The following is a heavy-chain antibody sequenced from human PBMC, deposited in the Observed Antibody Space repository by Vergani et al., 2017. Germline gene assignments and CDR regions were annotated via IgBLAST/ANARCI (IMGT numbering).Heavy chain of an antibody. J-gene: IGHJ6*02. CDR2: ISGSGGST. Sequence: EVQLLESGGDLVQPGGSLRLSCAASGFTFNHYAMNWVRQAPGKGLEWVSGISGSGGSTYSAGSVKGRFTISRDSSKNTLYLQMNSLSAGDTAVYYCAKATPRNSXYDYLYFYHAMDVWCQGTTVTVSS. CDR3: AKATPRNSXYDYLYFYHAMDV. CDR1: GFTFNHYA. D-gene: IGHD5-12*01. V-gene: IGHV3-23*01.